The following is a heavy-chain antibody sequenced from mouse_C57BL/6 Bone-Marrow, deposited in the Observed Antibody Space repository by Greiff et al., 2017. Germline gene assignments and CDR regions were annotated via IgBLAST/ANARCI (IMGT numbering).Heavy chain of an antibody. Sequence: VQLQQPGAELVRPGTSVKLSCKASGYTFTSYWMHWVKQRPGKGLEWIGVIDPSDSYTNYNQKFQGKATLTVGKSSLTAYMQLSRLTSEDSAVYYCARRYCGSSLYYFDYWGQGTTLTVSA. V-gene: IGHV1-59*01. CDR3: ARRYCGSSLYYFDY. CDR1: GYTFTSYW. CDR2: IDPSDSYT. J-gene: IGHJ2*01. D-gene: IGHD1-1*01.